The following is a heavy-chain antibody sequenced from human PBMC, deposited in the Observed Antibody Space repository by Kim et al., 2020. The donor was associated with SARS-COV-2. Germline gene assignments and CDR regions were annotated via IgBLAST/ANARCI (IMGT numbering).Heavy chain of an antibody. CDR2: K. J-gene: IGHJ4*02. CDR3: ARGGYSNFDF. D-gene: IGHD2-21*01. V-gene: IGHV3-7*01. Sequence: KTYLESVKARFTISRDNAKNALYLQMNSLRVEDTAVYYCARGGYSNFDFWGQGTLVTVSS.